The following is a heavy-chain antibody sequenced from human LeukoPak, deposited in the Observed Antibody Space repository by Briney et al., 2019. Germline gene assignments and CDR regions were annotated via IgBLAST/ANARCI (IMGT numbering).Heavy chain of an antibody. V-gene: IGHV1-18*01. Sequence: ASVKVSCKASGYTLRSYGITWVRQAPGQGREWMGWISAYNGNTKYPQKLQGRVTMTTDTSTSTAYMELRSLRSDDTAVYYCARGPIIDIVIVPAADDYYYMDVWGKGTTVTVSS. CDR3: ARGPIIDIVIVPAADDYYYMDV. D-gene: IGHD2-2*01. CDR2: ISAYNGNT. CDR1: GYTLRSYG. J-gene: IGHJ6*03.